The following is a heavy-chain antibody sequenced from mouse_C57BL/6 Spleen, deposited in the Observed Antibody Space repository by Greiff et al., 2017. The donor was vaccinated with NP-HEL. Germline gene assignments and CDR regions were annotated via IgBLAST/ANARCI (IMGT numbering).Heavy chain of an antibody. Sequence: QVQLQQSGAELVRPGTSVKMSCKASGYTFTNYWIGWAKQRPGHGLEWIGDIYPGGGYTNYNEKFKGKATLTADKSSSTAYMQVSSLTSEDSAIYYCARWRATVGYFDVWGTGTTVTVSS. CDR2: IYPGGGYT. V-gene: IGHV1-63*01. CDR1: GYTFTNYW. CDR3: ARWRATVGYFDV. D-gene: IGHD1-1*01. J-gene: IGHJ1*03.